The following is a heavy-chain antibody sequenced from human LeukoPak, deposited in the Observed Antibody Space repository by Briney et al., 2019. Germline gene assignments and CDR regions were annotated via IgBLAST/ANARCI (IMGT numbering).Heavy chain of an antibody. Sequence: GGSLRLSCAASGFTFSSYAMSWVRQAPGKGLEWVSGISGSGGSTYYADSVKGRFTISRDNSKNTLYLQINSLRAEDTAVYYCARSPVVVPAAVDYWGQGTLVTVSS. J-gene: IGHJ4*02. D-gene: IGHD2-2*01. CDR1: GFTFSSYA. CDR2: ISGSGGST. CDR3: ARSPVVVPAAVDY. V-gene: IGHV3-23*01.